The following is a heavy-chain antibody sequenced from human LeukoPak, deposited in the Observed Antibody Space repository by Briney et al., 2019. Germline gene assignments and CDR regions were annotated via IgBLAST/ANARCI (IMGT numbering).Heavy chain of an antibody. V-gene: IGHV3-7*01. D-gene: IGHD6-13*01. CDR3: ARDGTAAGLYFDL. CDR1: GFTFSDYW. CDR2: IRQDGGEK. Sequence: PGGSPRLSCTASGFTFSDYWLNWVRQAPGKGLEWVASIRQDGGEKSYVDSVKGRLTISRDNTKHSLYLQMSSLRAEDTGVYYCARDGTAAGLYFDLWGQGTLVTVSS. J-gene: IGHJ4*02.